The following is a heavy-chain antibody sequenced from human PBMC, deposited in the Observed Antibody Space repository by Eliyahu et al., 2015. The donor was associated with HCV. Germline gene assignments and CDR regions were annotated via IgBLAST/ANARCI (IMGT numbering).Heavy chain of an antibody. V-gene: IGHV4-39*01. CDR1: GGSISSSSYY. CDR3: ATRIALGGFDP. CDR2: IYYSGST. J-gene: IGHJ5*02. Sequence: QLQLQESGPGLVKPSETLSLTCTVSGGSISSSSYYWGWIRQPPGKGLEWIGSIYYSGSTYYNPSLKSRVTISVDTSKNQFSLKLSSVTAADTAVYYCATRIALGGFDPWGQGTLVTVSS. D-gene: IGHD6-13*01.